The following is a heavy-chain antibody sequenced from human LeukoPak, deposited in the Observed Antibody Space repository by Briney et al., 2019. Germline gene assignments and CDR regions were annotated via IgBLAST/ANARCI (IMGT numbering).Heavy chain of an antibody. CDR3: APRLAAAGTNNWFDP. J-gene: IGHJ5*02. V-gene: IGHV3-23*01. CDR2: ISGSGGST. D-gene: IGHD6-13*01. Sequence: GGSLRLSCAASGFTFSSYAMSWVRQAPGKGREWVSAISGSGGSTYYADSVKGRFTISRDNSKNTLYLQMNSLRAEDTAVYYCAPRLAAAGTNNWFDPWGQGTLVTVSS. CDR1: GFTFSSYA.